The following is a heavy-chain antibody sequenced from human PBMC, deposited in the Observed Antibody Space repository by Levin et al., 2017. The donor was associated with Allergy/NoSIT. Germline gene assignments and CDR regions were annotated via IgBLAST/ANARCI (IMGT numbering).Heavy chain of an antibody. CDR3: ARVDWDCSGGSCYTVDYYYYGMDV. D-gene: IGHD2-15*01. CDR2: ISAYNGNT. CDR1: GYTFTSYG. Sequence: ASVKVSCKASGYTFTSYGISWVRQAPGQGLEWMGWISAYNGNTNYAQKLQGRVTMTTDTSTSTAYMELRSLRSDDTAVYYCARVDWDCSGGSCYTVDYYYYGMDVWGQGTTVTVSS. V-gene: IGHV1-18*01. J-gene: IGHJ6*02.